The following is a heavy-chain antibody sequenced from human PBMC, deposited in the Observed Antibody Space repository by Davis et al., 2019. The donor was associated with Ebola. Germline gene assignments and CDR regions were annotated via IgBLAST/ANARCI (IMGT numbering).Heavy chain of an antibody. CDR3: VRSEYSGYALSYYYYGMDV. D-gene: IGHD5-12*01. Sequence: SVKVSCKASGGTFSSYAISWVRQAPGQGLEWMGGIIPIFGTANYAQKFQGRVTITADKSTSTAYMELSSLRSEDTAVYYCVRSEYSGYALSYYYYGMDVWGQGTTVTVSS. CDR2: IIPIFGTA. V-gene: IGHV1-69*06. CDR1: GGTFSSYA. J-gene: IGHJ6*02.